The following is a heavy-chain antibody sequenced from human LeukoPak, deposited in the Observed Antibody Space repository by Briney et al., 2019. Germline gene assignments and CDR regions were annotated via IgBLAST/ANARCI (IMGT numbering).Heavy chain of an antibody. Sequence: GGSLRLSCAASGFTFSTYAMSWVRQAPGKGLEWVSGIIGGGGSTYSADSVKGRFTISGDNSRNTLFLQMNSLRAEDTAVYYCAHGAMYQLDYWGQGTLVTVSS. CDR3: AHGAMYQLDY. CDR1: GFTFSTYA. V-gene: IGHV3-23*01. CDR2: IIGGGGST. J-gene: IGHJ4*02. D-gene: IGHD2-2*01.